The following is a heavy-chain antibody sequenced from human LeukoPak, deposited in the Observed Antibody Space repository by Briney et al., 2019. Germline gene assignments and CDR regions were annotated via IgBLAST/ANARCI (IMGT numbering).Heavy chain of an antibody. D-gene: IGHD3-10*01. J-gene: IGHJ4*02. Sequence: GASVTVSCTASGYNFTTYAIHWVRRAPGQRLEWMGWIIAGTGITQYSQKFQGRVTFTRDTSANAAYMEVSSLRSEDTALYFCARTSGSGSFYTNWGQGTLVTVSS. CDR3: ARTSGSGSFYTN. CDR2: IIAGTGIT. CDR1: GYNFTTYA. V-gene: IGHV1-3*01.